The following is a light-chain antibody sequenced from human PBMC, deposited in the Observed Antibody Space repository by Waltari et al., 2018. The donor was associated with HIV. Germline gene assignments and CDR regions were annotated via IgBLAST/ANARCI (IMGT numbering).Light chain of an antibody. Sequence: QSALTQPASVSGSPGQSITISCTGTSSDVGTYNLVSWYQKHPGKAPQLMIFAVNKRTSGFSNRFSGSKTDNTASLTISGLQAEDEADYYCCSYATSGICFFGGGTRLTVL. CDR2: AVN. CDR3: CSYATSGICF. V-gene: IGLV2-23*02. J-gene: IGLJ2*01. CDR1: SSDVGTYNL.